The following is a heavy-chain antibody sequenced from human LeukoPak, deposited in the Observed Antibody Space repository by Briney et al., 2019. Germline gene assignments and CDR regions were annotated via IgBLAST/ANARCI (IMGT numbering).Heavy chain of an antibody. J-gene: IGHJ4*02. CDR3: ASGKVSSSLGTFDY. CDR2: IYHSGST. D-gene: IGHD6-13*01. V-gene: IGHV4-38-2*02. Sequence: SETLSLTCTVSGYSISSGYYWGWIRQPPGKGLEWIGSIYHSGSTYYNPSLKSRVTISVDTSKNQFSLKLSSVTAADTAVYYCASGKVSSSLGTFDYWGQGTLVTVSS. CDR1: GYSISSGYY.